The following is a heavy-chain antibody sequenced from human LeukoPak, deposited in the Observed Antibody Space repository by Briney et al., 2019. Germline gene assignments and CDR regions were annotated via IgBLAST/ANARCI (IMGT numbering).Heavy chain of an antibody. D-gene: IGHD3-22*01. CDR1: GFTFTTYW. CDR2: IKQDGSEA. Sequence: PGGSLRLSCTASGFTFTTYWMAWVRQAPGKGLEWVANIKQDGSEAYYAESVRGRFTISRDNAKNSLYLQVNSLRAEDTSVYYCSNGIYDKSYWGQGTLVTVSS. J-gene: IGHJ4*02. CDR3: SNGIYDKSY. V-gene: IGHV3-7*01.